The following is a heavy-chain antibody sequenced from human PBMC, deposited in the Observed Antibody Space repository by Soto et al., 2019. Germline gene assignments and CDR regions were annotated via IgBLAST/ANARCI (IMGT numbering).Heavy chain of an antibody. CDR3: ASGDCSSTSCNPAYYYMDV. CDR2: ISSSSYI. CDR1: GFTFSSYS. V-gene: IGHV3-21*01. D-gene: IGHD2-2*01. Sequence: GGSLRLSCAASGFTFSSYSMNWVRQAPGKGLEWVSSISSSSYIYYADSVKGRFTISRDNAKNSLYLQMNSLRAEDTAVYYCASGDCSSTSCNPAYYYMDVWGKGTTVTVSS. J-gene: IGHJ6*03.